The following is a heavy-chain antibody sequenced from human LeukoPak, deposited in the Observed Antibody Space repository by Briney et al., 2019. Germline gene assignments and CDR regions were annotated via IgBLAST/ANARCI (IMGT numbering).Heavy chain of an antibody. CDR1: GFTVSSNY. V-gene: IGHV3-64*02. CDR3: ARWGSTSCYDY. J-gene: IGHJ4*02. Sequence: GGSLRLSCAASGFTVSSNYMSWVRQAPGKGLEYASAISTNGDSTYYADSVKGRFTISRDSSKNTLFLQMGSLRADDMAVYHCARWGSTSCYDYWGQGTLVTVSS. CDR2: ISTNGDST. D-gene: IGHD2-2*01.